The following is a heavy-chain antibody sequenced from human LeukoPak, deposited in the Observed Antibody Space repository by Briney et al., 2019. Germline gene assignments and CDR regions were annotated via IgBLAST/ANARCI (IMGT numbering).Heavy chain of an antibody. Sequence: PSETLSLTCTVSGGSISSGDDYWSWIRQPPGKGLEWIGYIYYSRSTYYSPSLKSRVTISVDTSKNQFSLKLSSVTAADTAVYYCAREQNNWFDPWGQGTLVTVSS. CDR2: IYYSRST. CDR3: AREQNNWFDP. J-gene: IGHJ5*02. CDR1: GGSISSGDDY. V-gene: IGHV4-30-4*01.